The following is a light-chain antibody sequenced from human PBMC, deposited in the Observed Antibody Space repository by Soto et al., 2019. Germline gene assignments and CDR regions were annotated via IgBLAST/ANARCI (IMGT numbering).Light chain of an antibody. V-gene: IGLV1-40*01. CDR2: GNS. Sequence: QSVLTQPPSVSGAPGQRVTNSCTGSSSNIGAGYDVHWYQQLPGTAPKLLIYGNSNRPSGVPDRFSGSKSGTSASLAITGLQAEDEADYYCQSYDSSLPYVFGTGTKLTVL. J-gene: IGLJ1*01. CDR1: SSNIGAGYD. CDR3: QSYDSSLPYV.